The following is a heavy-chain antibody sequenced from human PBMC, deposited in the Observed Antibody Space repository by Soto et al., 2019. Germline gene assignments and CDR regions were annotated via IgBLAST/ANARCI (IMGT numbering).Heavy chain of an antibody. CDR2: IYATGTT. V-gene: IGHV4-4*07. Sequence: PSETLSLTCTVSGASISGFYWSWLRKSDGKGLEWIGRIYATGTTDYNPSLKSRVMMSVDTSKKQFSLKLRSVTAADTAVFYCVRDGTKTLRDWFDPWGQGISVTGSS. CDR3: VRDGTKTLRDWFDP. D-gene: IGHD1-1*01. J-gene: IGHJ5*02. CDR1: GASISGFY.